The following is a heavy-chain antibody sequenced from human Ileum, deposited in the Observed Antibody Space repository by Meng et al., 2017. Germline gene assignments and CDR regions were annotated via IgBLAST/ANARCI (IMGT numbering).Heavy chain of an antibody. J-gene: IGHJ4*02. CDR1: GDSVSSNNAA. CDR3: AREGTLNRGVINHLDY. CDR2: TFYRSTWSY. V-gene: IGHV6-1*01. D-gene: IGHD3-10*01. Sequence: QTRSLTGAISGDSVSSNNAAWNWIRQSPSRGLEWLGRTFYRSTWSYDYALSVKSRITINPDTSKNHFSLQLNSVTPEDTAVHYCAREGTLNRGVINHLDYWGQGKLVTVSS.